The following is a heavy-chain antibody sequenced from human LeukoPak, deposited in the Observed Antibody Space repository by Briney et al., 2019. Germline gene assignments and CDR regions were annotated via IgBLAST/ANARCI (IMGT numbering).Heavy chain of an antibody. CDR2: INHSGRT. CDR1: GGSISSSSYY. D-gene: IGHD3-22*01. CDR3: ARGSSSGYYPIDY. J-gene: IGHJ4*02. V-gene: IGHV4-39*07. Sequence: SETLSLTCTVSGGSISSSSYYWGWIRQPPGKGLEWIGEINHSGRTNYNPSLKSRVTISVDTSKKQFSLKLSSVTAADTAVYYCARGSSSGYYPIDYWGQGTLVTVSS.